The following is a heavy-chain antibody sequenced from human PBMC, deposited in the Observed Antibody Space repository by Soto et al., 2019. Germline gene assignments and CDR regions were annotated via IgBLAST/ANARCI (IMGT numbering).Heavy chain of an antibody. Sequence: PLETLSLTCTVSGGSISSYYWSWIRQPPGKGLEWIGYIYYSGSTNYNPSLKSRVTISVDTSKNQFSLKLSSVTAADTAVYYCARGNWNYVRYYYYGMDVWGQGTTVTVSS. CDR1: GGSISSYY. CDR3: ARGNWNYVRYYYYGMDV. CDR2: IYYSGST. V-gene: IGHV4-59*01. D-gene: IGHD1-7*01. J-gene: IGHJ6*02.